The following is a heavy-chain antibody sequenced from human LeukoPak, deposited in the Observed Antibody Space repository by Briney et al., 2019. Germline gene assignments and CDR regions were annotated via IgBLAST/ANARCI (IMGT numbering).Heavy chain of an antibody. CDR1: GFTFSSYG. CDR2: IWYDGSNK. D-gene: IGHD4-17*01. CDR3: ARVYGDYYYYYGMDV. Sequence: GRSLRLSCAASGFTFSSYGMHWVRQAPGKGLEWVAVIWYDGSNKYYADSVKGRFTISGDNSKNTLYLQMNSLRAEDTAVYYCARVYGDYYYYYGMDVWGQGTTVTVSS. J-gene: IGHJ6*02. V-gene: IGHV3-33*01.